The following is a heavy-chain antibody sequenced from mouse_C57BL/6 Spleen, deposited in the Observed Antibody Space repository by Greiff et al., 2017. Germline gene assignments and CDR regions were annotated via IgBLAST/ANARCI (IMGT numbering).Heavy chain of an antibody. CDR2: FYPGSGSI. J-gene: IGHJ4*01. V-gene: IGHV1-62-2*01. Sequence: VKLQQSGAELVKPGASVKLSCKASGYTFTEYTIHWVKQRSGQGLEWIGWFYPGSGSIKYNEKFKDKATLTADKSSSTVYMELSRLTSEDSAVYFCARHEDPGDDGYSYAMDYWGQGTSVTVSS. CDR1: GYTFTEYT. CDR3: ARHEDPGDDGYSYAMDY. D-gene: IGHD2-3*01.